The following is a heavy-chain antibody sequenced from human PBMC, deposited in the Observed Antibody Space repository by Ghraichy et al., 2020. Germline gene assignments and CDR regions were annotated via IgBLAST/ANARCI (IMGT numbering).Heavy chain of an antibody. CDR3: ARGLRKGDPYYYYGMDV. J-gene: IGHJ6*02. CDR2: ISSSSSYI. D-gene: IGHD2-21*02. V-gene: IGHV3-21*01. Sequence: GESLNISCAASGFTFSSYSMNWVRQAPGKGLEWVSSISSSSSYIYYADSVKGRFTISRDNAKNSLYLQMNSLRAEDTAVYYCARGLRKGDPYYYYGMDVWGQGTTVTVSS. CDR1: GFTFSSYS.